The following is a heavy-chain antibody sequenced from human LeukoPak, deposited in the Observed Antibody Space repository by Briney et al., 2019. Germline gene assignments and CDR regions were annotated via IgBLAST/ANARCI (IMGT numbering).Heavy chain of an antibody. CDR3: ARRFRGVRGVPADY. CDR1: GGSFSGYY. J-gene: IGHJ4*02. V-gene: IGHV4-34*01. CDR2: INHSGST. D-gene: IGHD3-10*01. Sequence: KPSETLSLTCAVCGGSFSGYYWSWIRQPPGKGLEWIGEINHSGSTNYNPSLKSRVTISVDTSKNQFSLKLSSVTAADTAVYYCARRFRGVRGVPADYWGQGTLVTVSS.